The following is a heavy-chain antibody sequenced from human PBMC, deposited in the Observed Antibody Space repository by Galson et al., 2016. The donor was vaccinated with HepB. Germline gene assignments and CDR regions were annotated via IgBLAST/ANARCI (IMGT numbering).Heavy chain of an antibody. Sequence: SLRLSCVASGFTFSTSWMNWVRQAPGKRLECVANINQDGNAKYYVDSVKGRFTISRDNAKNSLYLQMDTLRVEDTAVYYCRRGASNWGQGTLVTVSS. CDR3: RRGASN. J-gene: IGHJ4*02. V-gene: IGHV3-7*04. CDR2: INQDGNAK. CDR1: GFTFSTSW. D-gene: IGHD1-26*01.